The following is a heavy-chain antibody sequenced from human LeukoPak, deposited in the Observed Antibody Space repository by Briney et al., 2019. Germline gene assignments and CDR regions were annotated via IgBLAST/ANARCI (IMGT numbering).Heavy chain of an antibody. CDR3: AIISSPYYYDSSGYYYLSDAFDI. V-gene: IGHV4-39*07. J-gene: IGHJ3*02. D-gene: IGHD3-22*01. CDR1: GGSISSSSYY. Sequence: SETLSLTCTVSGGSISSSSYYWGWIRRPPGKGLEWIGSIYYSGSTYYNPSLKSRVTISVDTSKNQFSLKLSSVTAADTAVYYCAIISSPYYYDSSGYYYLSDAFDIWGQGTMVTVSS. CDR2: IYYSGST.